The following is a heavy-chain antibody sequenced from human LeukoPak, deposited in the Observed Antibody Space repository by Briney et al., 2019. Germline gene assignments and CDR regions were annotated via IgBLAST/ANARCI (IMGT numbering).Heavy chain of an antibody. CDR3: ARGRYYYGYMDV. V-gene: IGHV4-61*02. CDR2: IFTSGNT. D-gene: IGHD3-10*01. CDR1: GGSISSGSYY. Sequence: SQTLSLTCTVSGGSISSGSYYWSWIRQPAGTGLEWIGRIFTSGNTNYNPSLKSRVTMSVDTSKDQFSPKLSSVTAADTAVYFCARGRYYYGYMDVWGKGTTVTISS. J-gene: IGHJ6*03.